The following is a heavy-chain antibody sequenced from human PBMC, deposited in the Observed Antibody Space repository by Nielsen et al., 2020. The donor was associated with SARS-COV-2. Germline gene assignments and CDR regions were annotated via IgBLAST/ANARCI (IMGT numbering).Heavy chain of an antibody. J-gene: IGHJ4*02. V-gene: IGHV1-3*01. CDR3: ARANCGGDCYPRFSGF. CDR2: INPANDNT. CDR1: GYIFTNYA. D-gene: IGHD2-21*02. Sequence: ASVKVSCKASGYIFTNYAIHWVRRAPGQRLEWMGWINPANDNTRYLQKLQGRVTITRDTSASTAYMELNSLTSEDTAVYYCARANCGGDCYPRFSGFWGQGTQVTVSS.